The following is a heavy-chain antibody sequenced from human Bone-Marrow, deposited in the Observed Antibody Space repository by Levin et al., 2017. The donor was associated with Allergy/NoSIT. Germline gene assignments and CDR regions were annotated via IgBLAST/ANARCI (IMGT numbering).Heavy chain of an antibody. D-gene: IGHD2-15*01. CDR1: GFTFSSYG. J-gene: IGHJ6*03. V-gene: IGHV3-33*01. Sequence: GGSLRLSCAASGFTFSSYGMHWVRQAPGKGLEWVAVIWYDGSNKYYADSVKGRFTISRDNSKNTLYLQMNSLRAEDTAVYYCASAVVVAANYMDVWGKGTTVTVSS. CDR2: IWYDGSNK. CDR3: ASAVVVAANYMDV.